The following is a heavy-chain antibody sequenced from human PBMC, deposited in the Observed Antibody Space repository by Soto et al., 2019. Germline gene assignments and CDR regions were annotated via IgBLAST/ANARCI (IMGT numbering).Heavy chain of an antibody. Sequence: QVQLEQSGAEVKNPGASVKVSCKASGYTFNSYYMHWVRQAPGQGLEWMGVINPGGVITSYAENLHGRVTMTRDTSTSTAYMELSSMRSEDTAMYYCARGLSVAYSPALRWGQGTLLTVYS. D-gene: IGHD2-21*01. CDR2: INPGGVIT. CDR3: ARGLSVAYSPALR. V-gene: IGHV1-46*02. CDR1: GYTFNSYY. J-gene: IGHJ4*02.